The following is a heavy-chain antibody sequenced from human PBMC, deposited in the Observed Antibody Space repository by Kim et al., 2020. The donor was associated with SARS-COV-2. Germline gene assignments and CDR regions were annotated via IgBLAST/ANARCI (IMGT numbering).Heavy chain of an antibody. Sequence: GGSLRLSCAASGFTFDDYAMHWVRQAPGKGLEWVSLISGDGGSTYYADSVKGRFTISRDNSKNYLYLQMNSLRTEDTALYYCAKDIHTSYSSSCYSFDYWGQGTLVIVSS. V-gene: IGHV3-43*02. J-gene: IGHJ4*02. CDR1: GFTFDDYA. CDR2: ISGDGGST. D-gene: IGHD6-13*01. CDR3: AKDIHTSYSSSCYSFDY.